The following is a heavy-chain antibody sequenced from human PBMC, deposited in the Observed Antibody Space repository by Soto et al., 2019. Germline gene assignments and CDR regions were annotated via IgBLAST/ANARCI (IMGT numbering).Heavy chain of an antibody. CDR3: ARHRTYYYDSSGYSRSELFDY. J-gene: IGHJ4*02. D-gene: IGHD3-22*01. Sequence: SETLSLTCTVSGGSISSSSYYWGLILQPPGKGLEWIGSIYYSGSTYYNPSLKSRVAISVDTSKNQFSLKMRSVTAADTAVYYCARHRTYYYDSSGYSRSELFDYWGQGTLVTVSS. V-gene: IGHV4-39*01. CDR2: IYYSGST. CDR1: GGSISSSSYY.